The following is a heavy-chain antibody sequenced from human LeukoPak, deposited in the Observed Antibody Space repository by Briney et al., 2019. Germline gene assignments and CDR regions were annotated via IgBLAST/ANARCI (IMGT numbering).Heavy chain of an antibody. V-gene: IGHV4-4*07. CDR2: IYTSGST. D-gene: IGHD3-10*01. CDR1: GGSISSYY. J-gene: IGHJ5*02. CDR3: ARDQRLGGSGTHNWFDP. Sequence: SETLSLTCTASGGSISSYYWSWIRQPAGKGLEWIGHIYTSGSTIYNPSRKGRVTISVDTSKNQCSLKLSSVTAADTAVYYCARDQRLGGSGTHNWFDPCGQGTLVTVSS.